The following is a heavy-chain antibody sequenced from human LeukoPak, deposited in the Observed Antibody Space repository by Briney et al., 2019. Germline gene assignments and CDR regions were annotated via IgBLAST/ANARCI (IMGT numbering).Heavy chain of an antibody. CDR1: GFSFSSYG. V-gene: IGHV3-30*02. J-gene: IGHJ4*02. CDR3: AKDGDSSGFDLSY. D-gene: IGHD3-22*01. Sequence: GGSLRLYCAASGFSFSSYGMLWVRQAPGKGLEWVAFIRYDGTNKYYADSAKGRFTISRDNSKNTLYVQMNSLRAEDTAVYYCAKDGDSSGFDLSYWGRGTLVTVSS. CDR2: IRYDGTNK.